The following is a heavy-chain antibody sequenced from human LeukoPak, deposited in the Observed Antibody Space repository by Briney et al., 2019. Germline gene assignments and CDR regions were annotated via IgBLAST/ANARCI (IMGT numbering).Heavy chain of an antibody. CDR3: AGHHPRNTVDF. CDR2: ISDIGGI. J-gene: IGHJ4*02. D-gene: IGHD2/OR15-2a*01. Sequence: SETLSLTCTVSGGSISSYYWSWVRQPPGEGLEWSAYISDIGGINYNPSLKSRVTISLDTSKNQFSLKLSSVTAADTAVYYCAGHHPRNTVDFWGQGTLVTVSS. CDR1: GGSISSYY. V-gene: IGHV4-59*08.